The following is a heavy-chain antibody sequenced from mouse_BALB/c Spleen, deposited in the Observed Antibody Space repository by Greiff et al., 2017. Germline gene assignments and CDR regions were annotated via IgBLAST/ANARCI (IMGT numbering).Heavy chain of an antibody. CDR2: IYPSDSYT. CDR1: GYTFTSYW. D-gene: IGHD1-1*01. CDR3: TREGYGSSYAFAY. J-gene: IGHJ3*01. V-gene: IGHV1-69*02. Sequence: QVQLQQPGAELVRPGASVKLSCKASGYTFTSYWINWVKQRPGQGLEWIGNIYPSDSYTNYNQKFKDKATLTVDKSSSTAYMQLSSPTSEDSAVYYCTREGYGSSYAFAYWGQGTLVTGSA.